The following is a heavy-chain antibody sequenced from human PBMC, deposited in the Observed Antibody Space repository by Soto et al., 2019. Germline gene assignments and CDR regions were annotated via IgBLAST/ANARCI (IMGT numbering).Heavy chain of an antibody. D-gene: IGHD4-17*01. V-gene: IGHV3-23*01. CDR3: AKDGKGHYGGSTFDY. Sequence: GGSLRLSCAASGFTFSSYAMSWVRQAPGKGLEWVSAISGSGGSTYYADSVKGRFTISRDNSKNTLYLQMNSLRAEDTAAYYCAKDGKGHYGGSTFDYWGQGTLVTVSS. J-gene: IGHJ4*02. CDR2: ISGSGGST. CDR1: GFTFSSYA.